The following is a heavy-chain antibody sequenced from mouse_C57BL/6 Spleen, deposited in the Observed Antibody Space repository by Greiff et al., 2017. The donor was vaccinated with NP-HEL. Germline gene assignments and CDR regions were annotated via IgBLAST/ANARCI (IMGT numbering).Heavy chain of an antibody. Sequence: EVQLQESGPGLVKPSQSLSLTCSVTGYSITSGYYWNWIRQFPGNKLEWMGYISYDGSNNYNPSLKNRISITRDTSKNQFFLKLNSVTTEDTATYYCAREQSRYFDVWGTGTTVTVSS. CDR3: AREQSRYFDV. V-gene: IGHV3-6*01. CDR2: ISYDGSN. J-gene: IGHJ1*03. CDR1: GYSITSGYY.